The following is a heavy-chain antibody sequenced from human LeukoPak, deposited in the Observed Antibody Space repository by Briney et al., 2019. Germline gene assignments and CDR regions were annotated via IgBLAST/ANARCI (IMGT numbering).Heavy chain of an antibody. CDR2: ISAYNGNT. CDR1: GYTFTGYY. CDR3: ARGGQVLRYFDWLSAYYYYYGMDV. J-gene: IGHJ6*02. V-gene: IGHV1-18*04. Sequence: ASVKVSCKASGYTFTGYYIYWVRQAPGQGLEWMGWISAYNGNTNYAQKLQGRVTMTTDTSTSTAYMELRSLRSDDTAVYYCARGGQVLRYFDWLSAYYYYYGMDVWGQGTTVTVSS. D-gene: IGHD3-9*01.